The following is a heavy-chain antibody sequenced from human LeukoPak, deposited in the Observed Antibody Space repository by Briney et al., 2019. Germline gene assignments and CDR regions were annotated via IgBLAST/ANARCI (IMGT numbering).Heavy chain of an antibody. Sequence: PSETLSLTCTVSGGSISSSTFYWGWIRQPPRKGLEWIGCIYYSGSTYYNPSLKSRLTISVDTSGNQFSLKLSSVTAADTAVYYCARHVPFCSSASCSIYYFDYWGQGTLVTVSS. V-gene: IGHV4-39*01. J-gene: IGHJ4*02. CDR3: ARHVPFCSSASCSIYYFDY. CDR2: IYYSGST. CDR1: GGSISSSTFY. D-gene: IGHD2-2*01.